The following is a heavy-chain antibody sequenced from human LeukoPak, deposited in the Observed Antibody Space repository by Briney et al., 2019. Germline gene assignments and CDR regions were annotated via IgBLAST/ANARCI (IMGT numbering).Heavy chain of an antibody. CDR1: GGSISSGSYY. CDR2: IYTSGST. D-gene: IGHD5-18*01. CDR3: ARDGLWPRNAFDI. J-gene: IGHJ3*02. Sequence: SETLSLTCTVSGGSISSGSYYWSWIRQPAGKGLEWIGRIYTSGSTNYNPSLKSRVTISVDTSKNQFSLKLSSVTAADTAVYYCARDGLWPRNAFDIWGQGTMVTVSS. V-gene: IGHV4-61*02.